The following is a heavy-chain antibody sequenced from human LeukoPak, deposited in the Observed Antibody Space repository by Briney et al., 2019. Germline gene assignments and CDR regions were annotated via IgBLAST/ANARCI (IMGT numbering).Heavy chain of an antibody. CDR1: GFTVSSNY. D-gene: IGHD3-22*01. Sequence: GGSLRLSCAASGFTVSSNYMSWVRQAPGKGLEGGSVIYSGGSTYYADSVKGRFTISRDNSKNTLYRQMNSLRAEETAVYYCAKEIRYYYDSKRAFDIWGKGKMVTVSS. V-gene: IGHV3-53*01. CDR3: AKEIRYYYDSKRAFDI. J-gene: IGHJ3*02. CDR2: IYSGGST.